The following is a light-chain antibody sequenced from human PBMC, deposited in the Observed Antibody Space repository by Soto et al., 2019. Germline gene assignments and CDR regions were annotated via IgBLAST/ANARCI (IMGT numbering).Light chain of an antibody. CDR3: QQRHSYPIT. J-gene: IGKJ5*01. Sequence: DVQLTQSPSFLSASVGDRVTFTSRASQGITNYLAWYQQKPGKAPQLLIYTASTLQSGVPSRFSGSGYGTEFTLTISSLQPEDFATYYCQQRHSYPITFGQGTRLEI. CDR1: QGITNY. CDR2: TAS. V-gene: IGKV1-9*01.